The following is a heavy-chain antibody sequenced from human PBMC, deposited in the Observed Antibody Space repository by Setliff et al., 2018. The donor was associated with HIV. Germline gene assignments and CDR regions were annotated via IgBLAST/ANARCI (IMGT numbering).Heavy chain of an antibody. D-gene: IGHD6-6*01. V-gene: IGHV4-39*01. Sequence: SETLSLTCTVSGGSISGSSYFWGWIRQPPGKGLEWIGNIQHSGSTYYNPSLKSRVTISVDTSKDQFSLKLSSVAAADTAVYYCARGGGTSSPIDYHYYIDVWGKGTTVTVSS. CDR3: ARGGGTSSPIDYHYYIDV. CDR1: GGSISGSSYF. J-gene: IGHJ6*03. CDR2: IQHSGST.